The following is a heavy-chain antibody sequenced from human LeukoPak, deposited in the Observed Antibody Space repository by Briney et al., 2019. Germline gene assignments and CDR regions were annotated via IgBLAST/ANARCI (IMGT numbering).Heavy chain of an antibody. J-gene: IGHJ4*02. CDR3: ARGSNDILTGYSPFFY. CDR2: IYYSGST. D-gene: IGHD3-9*01. V-gene: IGHV4-59*11. CDR1: GGSISSHY. Sequence: SVTLSLTCTVSGGSISSHYWSWIRQPPGKGLEWIGYIYYSGSTNYNPSLKSRVTISVDTSKNQFSLKLSSVTAADTAVYYCARGSNDILTGYSPFFYWGQGTLVTVSS.